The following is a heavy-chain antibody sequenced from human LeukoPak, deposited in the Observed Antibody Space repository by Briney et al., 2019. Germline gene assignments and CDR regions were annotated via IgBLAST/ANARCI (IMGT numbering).Heavy chain of an antibody. J-gene: IGHJ4*02. CDR2: IKQDGSEI. V-gene: IGHV3-7*01. Sequence: PGGSLRLSCAASGFTFSRYWMSWVRQAPGKGLEWVATIKQDGSEIYYVDSVKGRFIISRDNAQNSLYLQMNSLRAEDTAVYYCARAHIVVVTAYDYWGQGTLVTVSS. D-gene: IGHD2-21*02. CDR1: GFTFSRYW. CDR3: ARAHIVVVTAYDY.